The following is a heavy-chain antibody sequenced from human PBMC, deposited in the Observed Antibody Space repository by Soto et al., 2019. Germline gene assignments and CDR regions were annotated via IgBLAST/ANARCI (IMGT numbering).Heavy chain of an antibody. Sequence: PGGSLRLSCAASEFNFSNYAMAWVRQAPGKGLEWVSHITASGATTYYADFVKGRFTISRDNAKNTLYLQMSALRAEDTGIFFCAEDRASGSGYCYDSWGQGTLVTVSS. CDR3: AEDRASGSGYCYDS. V-gene: IGHV3-23*01. CDR1: EFNFSNYA. J-gene: IGHJ4*02. CDR2: ITASGATT. D-gene: IGHD3-3*01.